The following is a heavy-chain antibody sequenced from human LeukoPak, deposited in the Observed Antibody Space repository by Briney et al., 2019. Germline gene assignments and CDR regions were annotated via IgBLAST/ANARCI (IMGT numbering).Heavy chain of an antibody. Sequence: GGSLRLSRAASGLTFSSYAMTWVRQAPGKGLEWVSTISGSTNGTYYADSVKGRFTISRDNSKNTLYLQLNSLRAKDTAVYYCANDFDYGGQGTLVTVS. J-gene: IGHJ4*02. CDR1: GLTFSSYA. CDR3: ANDFDY. CDR2: ISGSTNGT. V-gene: IGHV3-23*01.